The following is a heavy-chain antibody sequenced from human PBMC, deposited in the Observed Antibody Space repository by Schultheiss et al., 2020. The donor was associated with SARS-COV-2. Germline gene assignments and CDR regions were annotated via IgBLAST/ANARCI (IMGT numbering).Heavy chain of an antibody. CDR1: GESLRNFY. CDR3: ARENTDYRFVAY. CDR2: IYYSGSA. Sequence: SETLSLTCAVYGESLRNFYWSWIRQAPGKGLEWIGSIYYSGSANHNPSLKSRVTISVDTSKNQFSLKLSSVTDADTAVYYCARENTDYRFVAYWGQGTLVTVSS. D-gene: IGHD4/OR15-4a*01. V-gene: IGHV4-34*09. J-gene: IGHJ4*02.